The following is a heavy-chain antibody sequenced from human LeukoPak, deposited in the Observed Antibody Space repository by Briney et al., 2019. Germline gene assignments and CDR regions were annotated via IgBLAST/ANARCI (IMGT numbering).Heavy chain of an antibody. CDR2: ISRLGDTI. CDR1: GFTFTDYF. J-gene: IGHJ4*02. V-gene: IGHV3-11*01. D-gene: IGHD6-19*01. Sequence: PGGSLRLSCAASGFTFTDYFMGWIRQAPGKGLDWVSHISRLGDTIDYADSVKGRFTISRDNAKNSLFLQMNFLRAEDTAVYYCAKDYPQWLVRFYFDYWGQGTLVTVSS. CDR3: AKDYPQWLVRFYFDY.